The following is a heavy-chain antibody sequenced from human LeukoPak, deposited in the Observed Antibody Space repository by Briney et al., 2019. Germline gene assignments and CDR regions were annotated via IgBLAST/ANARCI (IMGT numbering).Heavy chain of an antibody. CDR1: GGSISSYY. Sequence: SETLSLTCTVSGGSISSYYWSWIRQPPGKGLEWIGYIYYSGSTNYNPSLKSRVTISVDTSKNQFSLKLSSVTAADTAVYYCARDSSHMGLDYWGQGTLVTVSS. J-gene: IGHJ4*02. CDR3: ARDSSHMGLDY. D-gene: IGHD6-6*01. CDR2: IYYSGST. V-gene: IGHV4-59*12.